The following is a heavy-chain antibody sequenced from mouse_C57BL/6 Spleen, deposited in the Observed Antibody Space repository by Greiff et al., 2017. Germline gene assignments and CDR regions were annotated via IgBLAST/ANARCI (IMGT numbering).Heavy chain of an antibody. CDR2: IYPGGGYT. V-gene: IGHV1-63*01. Sequence: QVQLQQSGAELVRPGTSVQMSCKASGYTFTNYWIGWAKQRPGHGLEWIGDIYPGGGYTNYNEKFKGKATLTADKSSSTAYMQFSSLTSEDSAIYYCARWYYYGSSYVDYWGQGTTLTVAS. D-gene: IGHD1-1*01. CDR1: GYTFTNYW. J-gene: IGHJ2*01. CDR3: ARWYYYGSSYVDY.